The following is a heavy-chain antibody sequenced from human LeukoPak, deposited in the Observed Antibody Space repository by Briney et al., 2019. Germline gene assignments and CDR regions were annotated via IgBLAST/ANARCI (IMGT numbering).Heavy chain of an antibody. Sequence: GGSLRLSCVASGFSVSGIHMNWVRQAPGKDLEWVSGLYSGGATYYADSMGGRFTISRDNAKNTLYLQMNSLRAEDTAVYYCARDRVTLDYWGQGTLVTVSS. J-gene: IGHJ4*02. V-gene: IGHV3-66*01. CDR3: ARDRVTLDY. CDR2: LYSGGAT. D-gene: IGHD3-10*01. CDR1: GFSVSGIH.